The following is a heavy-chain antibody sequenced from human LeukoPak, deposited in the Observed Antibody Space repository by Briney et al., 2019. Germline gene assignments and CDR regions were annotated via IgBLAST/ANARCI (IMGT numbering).Heavy chain of an antibody. CDR2: ISAYNGNT. D-gene: IGHD5-12*01. J-gene: IGHJ3*02. CDR1: GYTFTSYG. CDR3: ARDRPTISAPDAFDI. Sequence: ASVKVSCKASGYTFTSYGISWVRQAPGQGLEWMGWISAYNGNTNYAQKLQGRVTMTTDTSTSTAYMELRSLRSDGTAVYYCARDRPTISAPDAFDIWGQGTMVTVSS. V-gene: IGHV1-18*01.